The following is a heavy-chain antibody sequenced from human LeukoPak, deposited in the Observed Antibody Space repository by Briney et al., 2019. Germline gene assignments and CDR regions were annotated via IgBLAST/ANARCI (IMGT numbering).Heavy chain of an antibody. CDR3: ARHREGATQVGLFTF. CDR2: IRQDGGEK. J-gene: IGHJ4*02. CDR1: GFTFTTYW. V-gene: IGHV3-7*01. D-gene: IGHD3-3*01. Sequence: GGSRTLSCAASGFTFTTYWMAWVRQAPGKGLEWVANIRQDGGEKYYVDSVKGRFTISRDNAQNSLYLHISSLGAEDTAVYYCARHREGATQVGLFTFWGQGTLVIVSS.